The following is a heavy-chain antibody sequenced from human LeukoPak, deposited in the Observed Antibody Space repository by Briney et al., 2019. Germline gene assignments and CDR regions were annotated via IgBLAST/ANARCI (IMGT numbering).Heavy chain of an antibody. D-gene: IGHD3-10*02. J-gene: IGHJ4*02. V-gene: IGHV3-53*01. CDR3: ARGWTYVNY. CDR2: IYNDGST. CDR1: GFTVSTNY. Sequence: GGSLRLSCAASGFTVSTNYMNRVRQAPGKGLEWVSVIYNDGSTYCADSVKGRFTISRDNSKNTLYLQMNSLTAEDTAVYYCARGWTYVNYWGQGTLVTVSS.